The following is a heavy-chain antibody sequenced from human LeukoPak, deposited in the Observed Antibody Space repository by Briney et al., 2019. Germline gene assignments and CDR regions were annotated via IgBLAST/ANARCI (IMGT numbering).Heavy chain of an antibody. D-gene: IGHD2-2*01. CDR1: GYIFTDYD. J-gene: IGHJ6*02. CDR2: IDPNSGGT. V-gene: IGHV1-2*02. CDR3: ARSRMPFYYYGMHV. Sequence: ASVKVSCKASGYIFTDYDVHWIRQAPGQGLEWMGWIDPNSGGTHYAPNFQGRSTMTRDTSSSTVYMELSRLRSADTAIYYCARSRMPFYYYGMHVWGLGTSVTASS.